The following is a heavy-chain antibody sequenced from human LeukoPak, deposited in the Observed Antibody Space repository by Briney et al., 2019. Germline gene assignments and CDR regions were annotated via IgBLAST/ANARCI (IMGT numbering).Heavy chain of an antibody. J-gene: IGHJ4*02. Sequence: GGSLRLSCAASGFTFSSYSMNWVRQAPGKGREWASFISRSSSYIYYADSVKGRFTISRDNAKNSLYLQMNSLRAEDTAVYYCARDRNPNYDFWSGYAYDYWGQGTLVTVSS. CDR1: GFTFSSYS. CDR3: ARDRNPNYDFWSGYAYDY. D-gene: IGHD3-3*01. V-gene: IGHV3-21*01. CDR2: ISRSSSYI.